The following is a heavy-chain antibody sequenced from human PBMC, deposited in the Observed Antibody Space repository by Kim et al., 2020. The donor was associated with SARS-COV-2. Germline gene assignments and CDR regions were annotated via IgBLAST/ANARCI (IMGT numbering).Heavy chain of an antibody. J-gene: IGHJ4*01. CDR1: GFTFSNYA. D-gene: IGHD3-10*01. CDR3: AKDHNYYASGSYYNHPYYFDY. CDR2: ISGSGGST. Sequence: GGSLRLSCAASGFTFSNYAMSWVRQAPGKALEWVSAISGSGGSTYYAASVKGRITISRDNSKNTLYLQMSSLRAEDTALYYCAKDHNYYASGSYYNHPYYFDYWGHGTLVTVSS. V-gene: IGHV3-23*01.